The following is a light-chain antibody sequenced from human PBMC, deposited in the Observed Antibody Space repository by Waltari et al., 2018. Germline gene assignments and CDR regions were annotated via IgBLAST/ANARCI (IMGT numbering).Light chain of an antibody. CDR3: QQYGSSVMYT. J-gene: IGKJ2*01. V-gene: IGKV3-20*01. Sequence: VLTQSPGTLSLSPGERVTLSCRASQSLSKKYLAWYQQKPGQAPRLLIYGASSRAAGIPDRFSGSGSGTDFTRTISRLEPEDFAMYYCQQYGSSVMYTFGQGTKLEIK. CDR2: GAS. CDR1: QSLSKKY.